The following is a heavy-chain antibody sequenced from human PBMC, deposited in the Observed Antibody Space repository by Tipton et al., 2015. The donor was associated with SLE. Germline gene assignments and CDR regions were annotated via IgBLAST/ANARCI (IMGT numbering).Heavy chain of an antibody. Sequence: QLVQSGAEVKKPGASVKVSCKASGYTFRSYGINWVRQAPGQGLEWMGWISTYNGNTNYEQKFQGRVTMTTDTSSGTAYMEVRSLRSDDTAVYFCARDGLPYYYYMDLWGKGTTVTVSS. J-gene: IGHJ6*03. CDR1: GYTFRSYG. CDR2: ISTYNGNT. CDR3: ARDGLPYYYYMDL. V-gene: IGHV1-18*01. D-gene: IGHD2-15*01.